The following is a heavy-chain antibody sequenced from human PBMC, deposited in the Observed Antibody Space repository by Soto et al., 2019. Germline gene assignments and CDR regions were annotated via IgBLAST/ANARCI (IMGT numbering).Heavy chain of an antibody. V-gene: IGHV4-34*01. CDR2: INHSGST. CDR1: DGSSNNYY. Sequence: QVQLQQWGPGLLKPSETLSLTCAVYDGSSNNYYWSWIRQPPGKGLEWIGEINHSGSTNYNESLKSRVTISEDTSKKQFSLELRFVTAADTAVYYCARGGLIRGVLYYWGQGTLVTVSS. J-gene: IGHJ4*02. CDR3: ARGGLIRGVLYY. D-gene: IGHD3-10*01.